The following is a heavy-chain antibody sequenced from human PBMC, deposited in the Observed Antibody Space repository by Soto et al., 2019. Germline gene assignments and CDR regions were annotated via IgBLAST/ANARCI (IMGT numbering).Heavy chain of an antibody. Sequence: SETLSLTCTIYGDSISSSFWSWIRQPPGKGLEWIGYIHYSGTTVYSPSLKSRVTMSIDTSENQFTLNLTSVTAADTAVYFCARDTGGYYLDSWGQGSLVTVSS. J-gene: IGHJ4*01. CDR2: IHYSGTT. CDR3: ARDTGGYYLDS. CDR1: GDSISSSF. D-gene: IGHD7-27*01. V-gene: IGHV4-59*01.